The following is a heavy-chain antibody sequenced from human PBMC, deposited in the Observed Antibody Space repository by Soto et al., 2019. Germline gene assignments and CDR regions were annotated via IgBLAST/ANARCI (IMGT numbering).Heavy chain of an antibody. D-gene: IGHD6-19*01. Sequence: PSETLSLTCAVSGDTLTSNVWWNWVRQTSGKGLEWIGEIYHNGNTDYNPSLKSRVTMSVDKSRNQFSLMLSSVTAADTAIYYCARDSAVPGETDRFDSWGQGTLVTVS. V-gene: IGHV4-4*02. CDR1: GDTLTSNVW. CDR3: ARDSAVPGETDRFDS. J-gene: IGHJ4*02. CDR2: IYHNGNT.